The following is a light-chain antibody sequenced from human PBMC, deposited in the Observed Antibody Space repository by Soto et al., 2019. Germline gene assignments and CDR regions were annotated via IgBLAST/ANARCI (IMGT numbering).Light chain of an antibody. CDR2: WAS. J-gene: IGKJ1*01. CDR1: QSLLYSSNSKDY. Sequence: DILLTQSPHSLTVSLGERATFNCKSSQSLLYSSNSKDYLAWYQQRPGQPPKLLIYWASTRDSGVPARFSGSGSGTDFNRTISSLQAEDVAVYYCQQYYSSPRTFGQGTKVEIK. V-gene: IGKV4-1*01. CDR3: QQYYSSPRT.